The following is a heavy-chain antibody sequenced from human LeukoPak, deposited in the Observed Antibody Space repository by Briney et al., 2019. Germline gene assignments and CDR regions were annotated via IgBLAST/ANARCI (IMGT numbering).Heavy chain of an antibody. CDR3: ARDGGHRVQNNWNALGNAFDI. D-gene: IGHD1-20*01. J-gene: IGHJ3*02. CDR2: IIYSGNT. Sequence: PSETLSLTCTVSGGSISSGDYYWSWIRQPPGKGLECIGYIIYSGNTYYNPSLKSRVTMSLDKSKNQFSLKLSSVTAADTAVYYCARDGGHRVQNNWNALGNAFDIWGQGTMVTVSS. V-gene: IGHV4-30-4*01. CDR1: GGSISSGDYY.